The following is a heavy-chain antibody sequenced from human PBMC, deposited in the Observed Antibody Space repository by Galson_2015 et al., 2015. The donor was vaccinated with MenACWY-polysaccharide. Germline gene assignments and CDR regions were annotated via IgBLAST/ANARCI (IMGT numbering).Heavy chain of an antibody. Sequence: SLRLSCAASGFTFSSYAMSWVRQAPGKGLQWVSTISASGERTYYADPVKGRFTISRDNSKNTLYLQMNSLRAEDTAVYYCSRTPRGISGNALDYRGHRPLVTVSA. D-gene: IGHD1-20*01. CDR2: ISASGERT. V-gene: IGHV3-23*01. J-gene: IGHJ4*01. CDR1: GFTFSSYA. CDR3: SRTPRGISGNALDY.